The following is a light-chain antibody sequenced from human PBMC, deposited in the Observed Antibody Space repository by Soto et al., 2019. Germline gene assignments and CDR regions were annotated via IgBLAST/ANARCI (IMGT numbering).Light chain of an antibody. J-gene: IGLJ2*01. V-gene: IGLV1-44*01. CDR2: SDN. CDR1: SSNIGTNT. CDR3: AAWDVSLVV. Sequence: VLTQPPSASGTPGQRVTISCSGSSSNIGTNTVIWYQQLPGAAPRLLIYSDNQRPSGVPDRFSGSKSGTSASLAISGLQSEDEADYYCAAWDVSLVVFGGGTKLTVL.